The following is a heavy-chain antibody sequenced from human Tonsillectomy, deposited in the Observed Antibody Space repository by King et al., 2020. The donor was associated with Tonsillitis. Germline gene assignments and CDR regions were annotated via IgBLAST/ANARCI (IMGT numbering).Heavy chain of an antibody. Sequence: VNLKESGPALMKPTQTLTLTCTFSGFSLTTTGTRLCWIRQPPGKALEWLARIDWDDDKFYSTSLKSRLTMSKDTSKNQVVLTMTNMDPVDTATYYCERMHTSGWSLEFWGQGILVIVSS. D-gene: IGHD6-19*01. CDR1: GFSLTTTGTR. J-gene: IGHJ4*02. CDR3: ERMHTSGWSLEF. V-gene: IGHV2-70*04. CDR2: IDWDDDK.